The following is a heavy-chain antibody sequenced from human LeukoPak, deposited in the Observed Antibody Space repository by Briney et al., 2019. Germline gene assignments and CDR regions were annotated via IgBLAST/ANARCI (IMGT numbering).Heavy chain of an antibody. D-gene: IGHD3-3*01. CDR3: ARGRKSITIFGVAPGWFDP. V-gene: IGHV4-30-2*01. J-gene: IGHJ5*02. CDR1: GGSISSGGYS. Sequence: PSQTLSLTCAVSGGSISSGGYSWSWIRQPPGKGLEWIGYIYHSGSTYYNPSLKSRVTISVDRSKNQFSLKLSSVTAADTAVYYCARGRKSITIFGVAPGWFDPWGQGTLVTVSS. CDR2: IYHSGST.